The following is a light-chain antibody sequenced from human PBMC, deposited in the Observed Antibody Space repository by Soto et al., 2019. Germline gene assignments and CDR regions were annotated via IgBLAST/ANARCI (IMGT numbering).Light chain of an antibody. CDR2: EDG. CDR3: QAWDSSTVV. J-gene: IGLJ3*02. V-gene: IGLV3-1*01. Sequence: YELTQPPSVSVSPGQTASITCSGDKLEDKHACWYQQRPGQSPVLVIYEDGRRPSGIPERFSGSNSGNTASLTISGTQAMDEADYYCQAWDSSTVVFGGGTKLTVL. CDR1: KLEDKH.